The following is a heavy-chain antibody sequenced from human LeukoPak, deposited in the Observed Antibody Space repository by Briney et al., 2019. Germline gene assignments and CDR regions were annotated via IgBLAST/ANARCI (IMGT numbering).Heavy chain of an antibody. Sequence: PGGSLRLSCAASGFTVSSNYMSWVRQAPGKGLEWVSVTYSGGDTYYADSVKGRFTISRDNSKNTLYLQMNSLRVEDTAIYYCAKDQYSSGWYFDYWGQGTLVTVSS. CDR3: AKDQYSSGWYFDY. CDR2: TYSGGDT. J-gene: IGHJ4*02. V-gene: IGHV3-53*01. D-gene: IGHD6-19*01. CDR1: GFTVSSNY.